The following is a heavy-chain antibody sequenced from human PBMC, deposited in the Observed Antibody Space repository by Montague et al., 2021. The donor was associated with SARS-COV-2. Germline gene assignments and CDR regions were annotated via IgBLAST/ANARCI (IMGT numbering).Heavy chain of an antibody. V-gene: IGHV4-59*01. CDR1: GGSISSYY. Sequence: SETLSLTCTVSGGSISSYYWYWIWQPPGKGQEWNGYVYNSGSTNYNSSLRSRVTITVDTAKNQFYLKLRSVTAADTAVYYCSRGSAWMGNAFDLWGQGTMVTVSS. CDR3: SRGSAWMGNAFDL. D-gene: IGHD6-19*01. J-gene: IGHJ3*01. CDR2: VYNSGST.